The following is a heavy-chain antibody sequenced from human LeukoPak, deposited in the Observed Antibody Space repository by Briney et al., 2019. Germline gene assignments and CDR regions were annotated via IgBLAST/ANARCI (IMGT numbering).Heavy chain of an antibody. D-gene: IGHD6-13*01. CDR2: INTNTGNP. Sequence: ASVKVSCKASGYTFTSYAMNWVRQAPGQGLEWMGWINTNTGNPTYAQGFTGRFVFALDTSVSTAYLQISSLKAEDTAVYYCARAGRSSWYGSRPLDYWGQGTLVTVSS. CDR3: ARAGRSSWYGSRPLDY. CDR1: GYTFTSYA. J-gene: IGHJ4*02. V-gene: IGHV7-4-1*02.